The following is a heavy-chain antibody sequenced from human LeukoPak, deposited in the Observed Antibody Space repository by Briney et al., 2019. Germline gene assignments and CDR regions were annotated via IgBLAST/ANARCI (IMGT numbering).Heavy chain of an antibody. CDR2: ISSSSGYI. CDR1: GFTFSSYS. Sequence: GGSLRLSCAASGFTFSSYSMNWVRQAPGKGLEWVSSISSSSGYIYYADSVKGRFTISRDNAKNSLYLQMNSLRAEDTAVYYCARIAAVATSDWGQGTLVTVSS. CDR3: ARIAAVATSD. V-gene: IGHV3-21*01. D-gene: IGHD5-12*01. J-gene: IGHJ4*02.